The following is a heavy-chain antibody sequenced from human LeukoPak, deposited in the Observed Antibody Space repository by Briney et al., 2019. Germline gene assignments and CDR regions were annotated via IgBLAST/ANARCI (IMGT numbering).Heavy chain of an antibody. V-gene: IGHV3-23*01. CDR3: AKESANYYDSSGYYNAFDY. J-gene: IGHJ4*02. D-gene: IGHD3-22*01. Sequence: PGGSLRLSCAASGFAFSSYAMSWVRQAPGKGLEWVSAISGSGGSTYYADSVKGRFTISRDNSKNTLYLQMNSLRAEDTAVYYCAKESANYYDSSGYYNAFDYWGQGTLVTVSS. CDR1: GFAFSSYA. CDR2: ISGSGGST.